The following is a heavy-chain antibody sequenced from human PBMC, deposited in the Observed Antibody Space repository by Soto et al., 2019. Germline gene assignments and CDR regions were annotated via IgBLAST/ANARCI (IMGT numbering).Heavy chain of an antibody. Sequence: QVQLQESGPGLVKPSETLSLTCTVSGGSISSYYWSWIRQPPGKGLEWIGYIYYSGSTNYNPPLKSRVTISVDTSKNQFSLKLSSVTAADTAVYYCARGSTGYSSSWYRYWGQGTLVTVSS. V-gene: IGHV4-59*08. J-gene: IGHJ4*02. CDR3: ARGSTGYSSSWYRY. CDR1: GGSISSYY. CDR2: IYYSGST. D-gene: IGHD6-13*01.